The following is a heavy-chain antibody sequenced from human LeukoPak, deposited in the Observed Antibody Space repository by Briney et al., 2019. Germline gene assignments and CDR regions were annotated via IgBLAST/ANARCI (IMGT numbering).Heavy chain of an antibody. J-gene: IGHJ3*02. D-gene: IGHD3-16*02. CDR3: ARAHYDYVWGSYPNAFDI. CDR1: GGSFSGYY. V-gene: IGHV4-34*01. Sequence: SETLSLTCAVYGGSFSGYYWSWIRQPPGKGLEWIGEINHSVSTNYNPSLKSRVTISVDTSKNQFSLKLSSVTAADPAVYYCARAHYDYVWGSYPNAFDIWGQGTMVTVSS. CDR2: INHSVST.